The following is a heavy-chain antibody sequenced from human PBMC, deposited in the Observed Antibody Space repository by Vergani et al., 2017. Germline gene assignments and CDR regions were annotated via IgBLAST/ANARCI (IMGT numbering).Heavy chain of an antibody. D-gene: IGHD1-26*01. V-gene: IGHV3-30-3*01. CDR1: GFTFSSYA. CDR3: ARGAWDV. CDR2: ISYDGSNK. Sequence: QVQLVESGGGVVQPGRSLRLSCAASGFTFSSYAMHWVRQAPGKGLEWVAVISYDGSNKYYADSVKGRFTISRDNSKNTLYLQMNSLRAEDTAVYYCARGAWDVWGQGTTVTVSS. J-gene: IGHJ6*02.